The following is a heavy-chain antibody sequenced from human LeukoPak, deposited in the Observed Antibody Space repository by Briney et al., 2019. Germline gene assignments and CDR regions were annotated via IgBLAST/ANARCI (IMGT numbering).Heavy chain of an antibody. Sequence: SETLSLTCAVYGGSFSGYYWSWIRQPPGKGLEWIGEINHSGSTNYNPSLKSRVTISIDTSRNQFSLKLSSVTAADTAVYYCARDSGSGSYYPDYWGQGTLVTVSS. D-gene: IGHD3-10*01. J-gene: IGHJ4*02. CDR2: INHSGST. CDR1: GGSFSGYY. V-gene: IGHV4-34*01. CDR3: ARDSGSGSYYPDY.